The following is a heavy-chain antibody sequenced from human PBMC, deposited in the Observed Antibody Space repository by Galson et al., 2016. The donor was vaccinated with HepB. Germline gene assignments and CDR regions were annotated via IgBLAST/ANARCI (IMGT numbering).Heavy chain of an antibody. CDR1: GYTFTTYG. CDR2: ISTNSGNT. J-gene: IGHJ4*02. CDR3: ARDRDWNLDF. V-gene: IGHV1-18*04. D-gene: IGHD1-1*01. Sequence: SVKVSCKASGYTFTTYGISWVRPTPGQGLEWMGWISTNSGNTNYAQILRGRVTMTTDTSTRTAYMELRSLRSDDTAIYYCARDRDWNLDFWGQGTLVTVSS.